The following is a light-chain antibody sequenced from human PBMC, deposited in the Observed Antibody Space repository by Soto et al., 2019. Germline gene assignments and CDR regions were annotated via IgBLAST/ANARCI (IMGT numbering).Light chain of an antibody. J-gene: IGLJ1*01. CDR2: NNL. Sequence: QSVLTQPPSVSGAPGQRVTISCTGSSSNFGAGYEVHWYKQLPGAAPTLVIFNNLNRPSGVPERFSGSKSGTSASLVISGLQAEHEADYYCQSFDSSLRVYVFGSGTKVTVL. V-gene: IGLV1-40*01. CDR1: SSNFGAGYE. CDR3: QSFDSSLRVYV.